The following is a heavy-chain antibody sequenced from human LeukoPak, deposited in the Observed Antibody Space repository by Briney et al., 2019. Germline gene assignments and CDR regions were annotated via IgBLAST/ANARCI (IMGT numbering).Heavy chain of an antibody. CDR2: ISSSGNTI. CDR3: AGDRKSGNFLGEFDH. Sequence: GGSLRLSCAASGFTFNSFSMDWVRQVPGKGLEWVSYISSSGNTIYYADSVKGRFTISRDNANNLLYLQMNSLRAEDTAIYYCAGDRKSGNFLGEFDHWGQGTLVTVSS. D-gene: IGHD1-26*01. J-gene: IGHJ5*02. CDR1: GFTFNSFS. V-gene: IGHV3-48*04.